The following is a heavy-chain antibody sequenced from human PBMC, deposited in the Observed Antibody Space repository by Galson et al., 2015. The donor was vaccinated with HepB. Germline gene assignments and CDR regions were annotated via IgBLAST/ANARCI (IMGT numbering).Heavy chain of an antibody. Sequence: SETLSLTCAVYGGSFSGYYWSWIRQPPGKGLEWIGEINHSGSTNYNPSLKSRVTISVDTSKNQFSLKLSSVTAADTAVYYCAKGKSGWYILDDAFDIWGQGTMVTVSS. CDR2: INHSGST. J-gene: IGHJ3*02. V-gene: IGHV4-34*01. CDR3: AKGKSGWYILDDAFDI. D-gene: IGHD6-19*01. CDR1: GGSFSGYY.